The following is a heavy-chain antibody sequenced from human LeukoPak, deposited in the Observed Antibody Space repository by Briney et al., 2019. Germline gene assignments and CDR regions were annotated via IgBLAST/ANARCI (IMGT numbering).Heavy chain of an antibody. V-gene: IGHV3-23*01. CDR1: GFTFSIYA. CDR3: ARVAWWELLGPLVY. Sequence: GGSLRLSCAASGFTFSIYAMSWVRQAPGKGLEWVSVISGSGGSTHYADSVKGRFTISRDNSKNTLYLQMNSLRAEDTAVYYCARVAWWELLGPLVYWGQGTLVTVSS. CDR2: ISGSGGST. J-gene: IGHJ4*02. D-gene: IGHD1-26*01.